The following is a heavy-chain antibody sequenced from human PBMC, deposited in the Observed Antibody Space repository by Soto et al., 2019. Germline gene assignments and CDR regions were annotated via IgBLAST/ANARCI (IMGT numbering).Heavy chain of an antibody. CDR3: ARVHYDYVWGSYRPGWFDP. J-gene: IGHJ5*02. Sequence: SETLSLTCTVSGGSISSSSYYWGRIRQPPXKGLEWIGSIYYSGSTYYNPSLKSRVTISVDTSKNQFSLKLSSVTAADTAVYYCARVHYDYVWGSYRPGWFDPWGQGTLVTVSS. CDR1: GGSISSSSYY. D-gene: IGHD3-16*02. CDR2: IYYSGST. V-gene: IGHV4-39*01.